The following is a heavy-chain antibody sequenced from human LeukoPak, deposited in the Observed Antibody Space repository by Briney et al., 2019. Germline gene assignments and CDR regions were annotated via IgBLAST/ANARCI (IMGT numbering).Heavy chain of an antibody. CDR3: AAIPPGAAAYDY. Sequence: PGGSLRLSCAPSVFTFSNAWMSWVRQAPGKGREWVGRIKRKSDGGTTDYAAPVKGRFTISRDDSKNTVHLQMNSLKTEDTALYYCAAIPPGAAAYDYWGQGTLVIVSS. CDR2: IKRKSDGGTT. CDR1: VFTFSNAW. J-gene: IGHJ4*02. V-gene: IGHV3-15*01. D-gene: IGHD2-15*01.